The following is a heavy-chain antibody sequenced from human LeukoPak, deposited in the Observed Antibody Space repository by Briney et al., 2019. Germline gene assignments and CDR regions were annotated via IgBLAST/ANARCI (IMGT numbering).Heavy chain of an antibody. CDR1: EYSFMSYW. J-gene: IGHJ2*01. Sequence: GKSLKISCKGSEYSFMSYWIGWVRQMPGKGLEWMGIINPGDSDTRYSPSFQGQVTISADKSISSAHLQWSSLKASDTAIYYCARRSNNAGSWYFDLWGRGTLVTVSS. D-gene: IGHD1-26*01. CDR3: ARRSNNAGSWYFDL. V-gene: IGHV5-51*01. CDR2: INPGDSDT.